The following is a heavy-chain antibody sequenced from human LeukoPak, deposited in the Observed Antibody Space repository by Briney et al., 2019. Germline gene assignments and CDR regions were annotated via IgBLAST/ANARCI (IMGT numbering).Heavy chain of an antibody. J-gene: IGHJ6*03. V-gene: IGHV1-2*02. D-gene: IGHD6-6*01. CDR2: INPNSGGT. CDR1: GYTFTGYY. Sequence: ASVKVSCKASGYTFTGYYMHWVRQAPGQGLEWMGWINPNSGGTNYAQKFQGRVTMTRDTSISTAYMELSRLRSDDTAVYYCARRRIAARPLYYYYMDVWGKGTTVTVSS. CDR3: ARRRIAARPLYYYYMDV.